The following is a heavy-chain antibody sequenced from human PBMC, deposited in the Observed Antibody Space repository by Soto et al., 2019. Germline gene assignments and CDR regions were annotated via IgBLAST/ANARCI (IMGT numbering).Heavy chain of an antibody. CDR2: IYYSGST. Sequence: PSETLSLTCTVSGGSISSSSYYWGWIRQPPGKGLEWIGSIYYSGSTYYNPSLQSRVTISLDTSKNQFSLKLSSVTAADTAVYFCARREGLATISYYFDFWSPGALVTVSS. J-gene: IGHJ4*02. V-gene: IGHV4-39*01. CDR1: GGSISSSSYY. D-gene: IGHD3-9*01. CDR3: ARREGLATISYYFDF.